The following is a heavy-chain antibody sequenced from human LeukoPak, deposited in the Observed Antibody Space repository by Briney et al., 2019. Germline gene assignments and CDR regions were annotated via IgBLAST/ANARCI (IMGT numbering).Heavy chain of an antibody. Sequence: ASVKVSCXASGYTFTSYDINWVRQATGQGLGWMGWMNPNSGNTGYAQKFQGRVTITRNTSISTAYMELSSLRSEDTAVYYCARGRIAVVPAAIINLDPWGQGTLVTVSS. CDR3: ARGRIAVVPAAIINLDP. D-gene: IGHD2-2*01. J-gene: IGHJ5*02. V-gene: IGHV1-8*03. CDR2: MNPNSGNT. CDR1: GYTFTSYD.